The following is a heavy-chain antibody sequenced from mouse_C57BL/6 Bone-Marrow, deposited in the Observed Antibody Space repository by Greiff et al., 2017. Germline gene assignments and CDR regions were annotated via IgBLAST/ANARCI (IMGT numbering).Heavy chain of an antibody. CDR2: IRSKSSNYAT. J-gene: IGHJ2*01. CDR3: VRGRVDDYDEYFDY. V-gene: IGHV10-3*01. D-gene: IGHD2-4*01. CDR1: GFTFNTYA. Sequence: EVQRVESGGGLVQPKGSLKLSCAASGFTFNTYAMHWVRQAPGKGLEWVARIRSKSSNYATYYADSVKDRFTISRDDSQSMLYLQMNNLKTEDTAMYYCVRGRVDDYDEYFDYWGQGTTLTVSS.